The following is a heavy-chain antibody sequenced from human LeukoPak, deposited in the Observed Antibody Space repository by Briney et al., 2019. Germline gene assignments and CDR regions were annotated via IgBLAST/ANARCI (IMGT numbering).Heavy chain of an antibody. CDR1: RFTFNSYA. CDR2: IGGSNGIT. D-gene: IGHD3-10*01. V-gene: IGHV3-23*01. Sequence: GGSLRLSCAASRFTFNSYAMSWVRQAPGKGLEWVSVIGGSNGITFYVGSVKGRFTISRDNSKNTQSLQMNSLRAEDTAVYYCARDRSVLYYYAMDVWGQGATVTVSS. CDR3: ARDRSVLYYYAMDV. J-gene: IGHJ6*02.